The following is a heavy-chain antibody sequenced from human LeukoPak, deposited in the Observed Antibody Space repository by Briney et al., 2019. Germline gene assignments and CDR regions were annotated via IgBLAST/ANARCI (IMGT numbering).Heavy chain of an antibody. CDR1: GGSISSYY. J-gene: IGHJ4*02. Sequence: SETLSLTCTVSGGSISSYYWSWIRQPPGKGLEWIGYIYYSGTTNYNPSLKSRVTISVDTSKNQFSLKLSSVTAADTAVYYCARSSSYYGDSPFDYWGQGTLVTVSS. CDR3: ARSSSYYGDSPFDY. D-gene: IGHD4-17*01. V-gene: IGHV4-59*01. CDR2: IYYSGTT.